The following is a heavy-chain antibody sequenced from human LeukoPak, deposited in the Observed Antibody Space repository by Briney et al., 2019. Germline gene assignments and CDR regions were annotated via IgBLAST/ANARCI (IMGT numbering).Heavy chain of an antibody. V-gene: IGHV3-23*01. CDR3: ARDRSGSYGYYFDY. D-gene: IGHD1-26*01. CDR2: ISGSGGST. Sequence: PGGSLRLSCAASGFTFSSYAMSWVRKAPGKGLEWVSAISGSGGSTYYADSVKGRFTISRDNSKNTLYLQMNSLRAEDTAVYYCARDRSGSYGYYFDYWGQGTLVTVSS. CDR1: GFTFSSYA. J-gene: IGHJ4*02.